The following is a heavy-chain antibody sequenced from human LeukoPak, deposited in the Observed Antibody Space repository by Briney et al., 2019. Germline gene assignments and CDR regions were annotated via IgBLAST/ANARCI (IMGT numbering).Heavy chain of an antibody. CDR2: IYSSGNT. V-gene: IGHV4-4*07. Sequence: SETLSLTCTVSGGSISNYYWSWIRQPARKGLEWIGRIYSSGNTNYNPSLKSRVTMSVDTSKNQFSLKLSSVTAADTAVYYCARDPPESDGDYSYYYYYMDVWGKGTTVTVSS. J-gene: IGHJ6*03. CDR3: ARDPPESDGDYSYYYYYMDV. CDR1: GGSISNYY. D-gene: IGHD4-17*01.